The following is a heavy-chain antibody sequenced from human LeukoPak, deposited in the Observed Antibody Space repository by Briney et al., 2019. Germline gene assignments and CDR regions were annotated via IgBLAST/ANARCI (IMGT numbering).Heavy chain of an antibody. CDR3: ARDSYDSSGYYYEGLNY. J-gene: IGHJ4*02. Sequence: ASVKVSCKASGYSFTSFGMNWVRQAPGQGLEWLGWINTNTGNPTYAQGFTGRFVFSLDTSVSTAYLQISSLKAEDTAVYYCARDSYDSSGYYYEGLNYWGQGTLVTVSS. V-gene: IGHV7-4-1*02. CDR1: GYSFTSFG. D-gene: IGHD3-22*01. CDR2: INTNTGNP.